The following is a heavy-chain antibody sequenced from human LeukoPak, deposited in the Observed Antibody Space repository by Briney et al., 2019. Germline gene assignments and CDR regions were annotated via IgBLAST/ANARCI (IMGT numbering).Heavy chain of an antibody. CDR2: ISGSGGST. CDR1: GFIFSTYA. V-gene: IGHV3-23*01. Sequence: GGSLRLSCATSGFIFSTYALSWVRQAPGKGLEWASSISGSGGSTYHADSVKGRFTITRDSSKNTLYLQMNSLRAEDTAIYYCARVIRAAPGKGYFDYWGQGTLVTVSS. D-gene: IGHD6-13*01. J-gene: IGHJ4*02. CDR3: ARVIRAAPGKGYFDY.